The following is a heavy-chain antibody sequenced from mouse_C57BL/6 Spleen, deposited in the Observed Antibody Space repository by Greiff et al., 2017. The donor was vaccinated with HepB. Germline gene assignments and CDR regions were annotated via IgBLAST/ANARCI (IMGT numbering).Heavy chain of an antibody. Sequence: QVHVKQSGPGLVAPSQSLSITCTVSGFSLTSYGVHWVRQPPGKGLEWLVVIWSDGSTTYNSTLKSRLSISKDNSKSQVFLKMNSLQTDDTAMYYCAGGSRTSFAYWGQGTLVTVSA. CDR2: IWSDGST. D-gene: IGHD1-1*01. J-gene: IGHJ3*01. CDR1: GFSLTSYG. V-gene: IGHV2-6*03. CDR3: AGGSRTSFAY.